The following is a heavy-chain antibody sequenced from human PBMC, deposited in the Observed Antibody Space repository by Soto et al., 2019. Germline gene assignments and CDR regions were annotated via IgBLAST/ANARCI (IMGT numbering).Heavy chain of an antibody. V-gene: IGHV1-69*02. CDR1: GGTFSSYS. D-gene: IGHD3-16*01. CDR3: VEGLRLGELSR. Sequence: SVKVSCKASGGTFSSYSVHWVRQAPGQGLEWMGRINPIVGIASYSPKLQGTVTNTAYKSTSTIYMNLSSLRSEDTAVYYCVEGLRLGELSRWGR. J-gene: IGHJ2*01. CDR2: INPIVGIA.